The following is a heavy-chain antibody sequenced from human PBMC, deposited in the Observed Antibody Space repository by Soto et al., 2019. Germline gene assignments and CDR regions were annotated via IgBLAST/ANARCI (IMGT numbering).Heavy chain of an antibody. J-gene: IGHJ4*02. CDR1: GGSINSNSYF. D-gene: IGHD2-15*01. CDR3: RKALVAATRQSEFAS. Sequence: SETLSLTSIFSGGSINSNSYFWAWIRQPPGGGLAWIASISHNGATHYTPSLSSRVTISIATSKNNFSLTLNSVTAADTAAYHCRKALVAATRQSEFASWGPGTLVTVSS. V-gene: IGHV4-39*02. CDR2: ISHNGAT.